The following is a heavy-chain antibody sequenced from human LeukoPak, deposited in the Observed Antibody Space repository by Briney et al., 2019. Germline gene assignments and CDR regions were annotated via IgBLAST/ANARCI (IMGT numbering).Heavy chain of an antibody. J-gene: IGHJ4*02. D-gene: IGHD3-3*01. Sequence: QAGGSLRLSCAASGFTFSNYWMHWVRQAPGKGLVWVSRINPDGGRISYADSVQGRFTISRDNAKNSLYLQMNSLRAEDTAVYYCARGQYYDFWSGYYEDDYWGQGTLVTVSS. CDR3: ARGQYYDFWSGYYEDDY. CDR1: GFTFSNYW. CDR2: INPDGGRI. V-gene: IGHV3-74*01.